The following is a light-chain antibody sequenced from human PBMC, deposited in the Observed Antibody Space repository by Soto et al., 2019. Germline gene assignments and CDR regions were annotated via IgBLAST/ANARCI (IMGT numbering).Light chain of an antibody. CDR2: AVS. CDR1: SSDVGAYDY. J-gene: IGLJ7*01. V-gene: IGLV2-8*01. Sequence: SALTQPPSASGSPGQSVTISCTGTSSDVGAYDYVSWYLHHPGKAPKLMIYAVSKRPSGVPDRFSGSKSGNTASLTVSGLQAEDEADYYCSSYAGRNTYVFGSGTQLTVL. CDR3: SSYAGRNTYV.